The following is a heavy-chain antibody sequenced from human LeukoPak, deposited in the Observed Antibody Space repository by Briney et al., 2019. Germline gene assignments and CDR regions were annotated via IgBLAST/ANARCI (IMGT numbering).Heavy chain of an antibody. CDR3: ARVVGATHFDY. V-gene: IGHV3-66*01. J-gene: IGHJ4*02. CDR2: IYSGGST. CDR1: GFTFSTYA. D-gene: IGHD1-26*01. Sequence: GGSLRLSCAASGFTFSTYAVNWVRQAPGKGLEWVSVIYSGGSTYYADSVKGRFTISRDNSKNTLYLQMNSLRAEDTAVYYCARVVGATHFDYWGQGTLVTVSS.